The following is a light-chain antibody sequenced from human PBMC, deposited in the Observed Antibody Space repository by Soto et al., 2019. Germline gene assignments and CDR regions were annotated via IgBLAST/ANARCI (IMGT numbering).Light chain of an antibody. CDR1: RSVSSNY. CDR2: DVS. J-gene: IGKJ1*01. V-gene: IGKV3-20*01. Sequence: DIVLTQSPGTLSLSPGEKATLSCRSSRSVSSNYLAWYQQKPDQAPRLVIYDVSGRATGIPDRFSGSGSGTAFTLTISRLEPEDSAVYYCQQYGSSPTFGQGTKVEIK. CDR3: QQYGSSPT.